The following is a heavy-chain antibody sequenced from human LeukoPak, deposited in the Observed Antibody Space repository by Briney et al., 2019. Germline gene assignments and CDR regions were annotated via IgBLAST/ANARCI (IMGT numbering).Heavy chain of an antibody. CDR3: ARASYSGSRFNY. CDR1: GGTFSSYA. CDR2: IIPIFGTA. J-gene: IGHJ4*02. Sequence: ASVKVSCKASGGTFSSYAISWVRQAPGQGLEWMGGIIPIFGTANYAQKFQGRVTITADKSTSTAYMELSSLRSEDTAVYYCARASYSGSRFNYWGQGTLVTVSS. D-gene: IGHD5-12*01. V-gene: IGHV1-69*06.